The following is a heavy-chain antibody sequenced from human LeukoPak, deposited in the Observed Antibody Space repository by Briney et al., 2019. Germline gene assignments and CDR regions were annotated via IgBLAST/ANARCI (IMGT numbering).Heavy chain of an antibody. J-gene: IGHJ4*02. V-gene: IGHV3-15*07. Sequence: PGGSLRLSCAASGFTFSNAWMNWVRQAPGKGLEWVGRIESKTDGGTTDYAAPVKGRFTILRDDSKNTLYLQMNSLKTEDTAVYYCTTVGTYYYDSSGYYHYFDYWGQGTLVTVSS. CDR2: IESKTDGGTT. CDR3: TTVGTYYYDSSGYYHYFDY. CDR1: GFTFSNAW. D-gene: IGHD3-22*01.